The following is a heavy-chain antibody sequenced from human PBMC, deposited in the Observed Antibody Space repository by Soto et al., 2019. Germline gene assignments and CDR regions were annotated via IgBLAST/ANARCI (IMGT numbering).Heavy chain of an antibody. D-gene: IGHD2-2*01. CDR1: GYTFTSYD. CDR2: IIAYIGNT. CDR3: ATTNADIVVVPAAIGGRDYYYGMDV. Sequence: ASVKVSCKASGYTFTSYDINWVRQAPGQGLEWMGGIIAYIGNTNYAQKLQGGVTMTTDTSTNTAYMELRSLRSDDTAVYYCATTNADIVVVPAAIGGRDYYYGMDVWGKGTTVTVSS. J-gene: IGHJ6*04. V-gene: IGHV1-18*01.